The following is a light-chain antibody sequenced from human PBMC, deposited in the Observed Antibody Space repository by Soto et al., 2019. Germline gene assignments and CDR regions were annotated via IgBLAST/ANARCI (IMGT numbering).Light chain of an antibody. J-gene: IGLJ1*01. CDR2: EVS. CDR3: YSFTTSNTYV. V-gene: IGLV2-18*02. CDR1: SSDVGTYNH. Sequence: QSALTQPPSLSGSPGQSVTISCSGTSSDVGTYNHVSWYQQAPGTAPKVMIYEVSSRPSGVPDRFSGSKSGNTASLTISGLQPEDEADYYCYSFTTSNTYVFGTGTKVTVL.